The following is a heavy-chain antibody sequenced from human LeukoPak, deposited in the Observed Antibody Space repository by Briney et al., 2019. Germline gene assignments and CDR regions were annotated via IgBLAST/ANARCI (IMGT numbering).Heavy chain of an antibody. CDR3: AGAHYYDSSGYKGWFDP. Sequence: SVKVSCKASGGTFSSYAISWVRQAPGQGLEWMGGIIPIFGTANYAQKFQGRVTITTDESTSTAYMELSSLRSEDTAVYYCAGAHYYDSSGYKGWFDPWGQGTLVTVSP. D-gene: IGHD3-22*01. V-gene: IGHV1-69*05. J-gene: IGHJ5*02. CDR1: GGTFSSYA. CDR2: IIPIFGTA.